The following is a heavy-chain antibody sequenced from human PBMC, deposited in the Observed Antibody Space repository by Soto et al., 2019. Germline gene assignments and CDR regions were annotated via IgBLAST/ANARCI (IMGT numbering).Heavy chain of an antibody. J-gene: IGHJ3*01. CDR1: GYTFTSFG. D-gene: IGHD2-2*01. CDR3: ARDRSGAVPAGHAVFDF. Sequence: QVQLVQSGAEVQKPGASVKVSCKTSGYTFTSFGISWVRQAPGQGLEWMAWISTYNDNTKFAKRLQGRVTLSTDTSTSRVYMELRSLRSDDTAVYYCARDRSGAVPAGHAVFDFWGQGTMVTVSS. CDR2: ISTYNDNT. V-gene: IGHV1-18*01.